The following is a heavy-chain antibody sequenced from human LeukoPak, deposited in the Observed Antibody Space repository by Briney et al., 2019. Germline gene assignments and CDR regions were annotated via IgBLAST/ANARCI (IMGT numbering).Heavy chain of an antibody. J-gene: IGHJ4*02. CDR3: ARDLYTYDYVWGSYREFDY. Sequence: GGSLRLSCAASGFTFSSYEMKWVRQAHGKGLEWVSYISSSGSTIYYADSVKGRFTISRDNAKNSLYLQMNSLRAEDTAVYYCARDLYTYDYVWGSYREFDYWGQGTLVTVSS. V-gene: IGHV3-48*03. CDR2: ISSSGSTI. CDR1: GFTFSSYE. D-gene: IGHD3-16*02.